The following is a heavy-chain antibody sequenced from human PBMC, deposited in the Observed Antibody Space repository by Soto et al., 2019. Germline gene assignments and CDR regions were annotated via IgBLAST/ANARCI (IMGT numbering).Heavy chain of an antibody. J-gene: IGHJ4*02. V-gene: IGHV4-31*02. Sequence: SETLSLPCTVSGGSISSGGYYWSWIRQHPGKGLEWIGYIYYSGSTYYNPSLKSRVTISVDTSKNQFSLKLSSVTAADTAVYYCARYRANDNAFDYWGQGTLVTVSS. CDR3: ARYRANDNAFDY. CDR2: IYYSGST. D-gene: IGHD1-1*01. CDR1: GGSISSGGYY.